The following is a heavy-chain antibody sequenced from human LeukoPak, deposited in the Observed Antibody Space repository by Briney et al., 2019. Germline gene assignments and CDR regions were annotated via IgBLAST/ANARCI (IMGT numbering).Heavy chain of an antibody. Sequence: GGSLRLSCPASGFTFSSHWMSWVRQAPRKGLEWLANIKEDGSEKYYVDSVKGRFTISRDNAKNSLFLQMNSLRDEDTATYYWVRDWVGDTGRVDYGGQETLVTVSS. CDR3: VRDWVGDTGRVDY. CDR1: GFTFSSHW. V-gene: IGHV3-7*01. J-gene: IGHJ4*02. D-gene: IGHD3-10*01. CDR2: IKEDGSEK.